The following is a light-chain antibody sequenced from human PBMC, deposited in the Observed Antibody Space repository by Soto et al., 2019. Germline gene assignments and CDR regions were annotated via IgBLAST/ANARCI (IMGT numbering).Light chain of an antibody. CDR2: DAS. J-gene: IGKJ4*01. CDR3: QQRSNWPPALT. V-gene: IGKV3-11*01. Sequence: EIVLTQSPGTLSLSPGERATLSCRASQSVSSYLAWYQQKPGQAPRLLIYDASNRATGIPARFSGSGSGTDLTLTISSLEPEDFAVYYCQQRSNWPPALTFGGGTKVDIK. CDR1: QSVSSY.